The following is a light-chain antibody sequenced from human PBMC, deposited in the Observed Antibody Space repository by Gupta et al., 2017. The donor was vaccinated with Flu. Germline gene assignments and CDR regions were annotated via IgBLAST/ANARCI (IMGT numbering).Light chain of an antibody. CDR2: KNS. J-gene: IGLJ3*02. CDR1: TSNIGINY. CDR3: AAWDDSLGGWV. Sequence: QSVLTQPPSASGTPGQRVTISCSGTTSNIGINYVYWYQHLPGTAPKLLIYKNSLRPSGVPDRFSGSKSGTSASLAISGLRSEDEGDYYCAAWDDSLGGWVFAGGTKLTVL. V-gene: IGLV1-47*01.